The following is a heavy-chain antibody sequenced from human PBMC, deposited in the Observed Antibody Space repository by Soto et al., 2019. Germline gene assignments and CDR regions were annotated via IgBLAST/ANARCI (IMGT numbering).Heavy chain of an antibody. Sequence: QVHLVQSGAEVKKPGASVKVSCQGSGYAFTTYGITWVRQAPGQGLEWMGWISAHNGNTNYAQQLQGRATVTRDTSTSTAYMELRSLRYADTAVYYCARGRYGDYWGQGALVTLSS. D-gene: IGHD1-1*01. CDR2: ISAHNGNT. CDR3: ARGRYGDY. CDR1: GYAFTTYG. J-gene: IGHJ4*02. V-gene: IGHV1-18*01.